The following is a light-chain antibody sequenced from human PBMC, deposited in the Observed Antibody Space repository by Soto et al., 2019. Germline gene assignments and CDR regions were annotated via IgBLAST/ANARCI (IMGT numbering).Light chain of an antibody. Sequence: EIVMTQASATLSVSPGERATLSCRASQSVSSNLAWYQQKPGQAPSLLIYGASTRATGIPARFSGSGSGTDFTLTISSLQSEDFAVYYCQQYNNWPRTFGQGTKV. J-gene: IGKJ1*01. CDR1: QSVSSN. CDR3: QQYNNWPRT. V-gene: IGKV3-15*01. CDR2: GAS.